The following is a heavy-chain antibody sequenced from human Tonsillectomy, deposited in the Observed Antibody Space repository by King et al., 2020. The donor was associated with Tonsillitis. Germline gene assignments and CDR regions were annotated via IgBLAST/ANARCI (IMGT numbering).Heavy chain of an antibody. J-gene: IGHJ5*02. D-gene: IGHD6-13*01. Sequence: WIRQPPGKGLEWIGEIIHSGSTNYNPSLKSRVTISVETSKNQFSLRLSSVTSADAAVYYCARCGDGSSNEEWWFDPWGLGTLVTVSS. CDR2: IIHSGST. V-gene: IGHV4-34*12. CDR3: ARCGDGSSNEEWWFDP.